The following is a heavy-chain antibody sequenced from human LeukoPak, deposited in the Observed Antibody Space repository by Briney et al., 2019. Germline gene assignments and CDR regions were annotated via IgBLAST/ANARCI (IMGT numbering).Heavy chain of an antibody. CDR3: ARGGYCSGGSCSHFDY. V-gene: IGHV7-4-1*02. D-gene: IGHD2-15*01. J-gene: IGHJ4*02. CDR2: INTNTGDP. CDR1: GYTFTGYY. Sequence: ASVKVSCKASGYTFTGYYMHWVRQAPGQGLEWMGWINTNTGDPTYAQGFTGRFVFSLDTSVSTAYLQISSLKAEDTAVYYCARGGYCSGGSCSHFDYWGQGTLVTVSS.